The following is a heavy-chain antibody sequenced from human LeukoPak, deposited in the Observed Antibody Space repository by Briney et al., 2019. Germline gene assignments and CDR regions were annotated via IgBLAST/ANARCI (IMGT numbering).Heavy chain of an antibody. V-gene: IGHV4-59*01. Sequence: SETLSLTCTVSGGSISSYYWSWIRQPPGKGLEWIGYIYYSGSTNYNPSLKSRVTISVDTSKNQFSLKLSSVTAADTAVYYCASLRYFDWTLDYWGQGTLVTVSS. J-gene: IGHJ4*02. D-gene: IGHD3-9*01. CDR2: IYYSGST. CDR3: ASLRYFDWTLDY. CDR1: GGSISSYY.